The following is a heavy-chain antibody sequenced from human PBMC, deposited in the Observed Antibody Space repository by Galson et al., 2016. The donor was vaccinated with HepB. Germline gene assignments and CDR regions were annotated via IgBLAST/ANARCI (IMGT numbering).Heavy chain of an antibody. V-gene: IGHV1-69*06. D-gene: IGHD6-13*01. CDR1: GDTFSSYV. Sequence: SVKVSCKASGDTFSSYVINWVRQAPGQGLEWMGGIIVKSATAQYSEIFWGRVTITADTSTSTAYMEISGLRSEDTAVYYCARAIAAAGYYYYMDVWGQGTMVTVSS. CDR3: ARAIAAAGYYYYMDV. CDR2: IIVKSATA. J-gene: IGHJ6*03.